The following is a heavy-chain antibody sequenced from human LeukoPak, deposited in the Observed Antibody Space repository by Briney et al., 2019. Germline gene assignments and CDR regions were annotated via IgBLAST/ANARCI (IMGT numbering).Heavy chain of an antibody. CDR2: INHSGST. D-gene: IGHD3-22*01. Sequence: PSETLSLTCAVYGGSFSGYYWSWIRQPPGKGLEWIGEINHSGSTNYNPSLKSRVTISVDTSRNQFPLKLSSVTAADTAVYYCARGTRDYYDSSAYFDYWGQGTLVTVSS. J-gene: IGHJ4*02. CDR3: ARGTRDYYDSSAYFDY. CDR1: GGSFSGYY. V-gene: IGHV4-34*01.